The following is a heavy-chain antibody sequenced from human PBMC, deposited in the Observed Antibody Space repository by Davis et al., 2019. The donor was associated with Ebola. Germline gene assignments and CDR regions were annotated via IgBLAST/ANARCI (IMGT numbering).Heavy chain of an antibody. CDR3: ARGGYYDSSGYSHDAFDI. CDR2: ISYDGSNA. CDR1: GFTFRSYA. D-gene: IGHD3-22*01. Sequence: GESLKISCEASGFTFRSYAMHWVRQAPGKGLEWVAVISYDGSNAHYADSLKGRFTISRDNAKNSLYLQVNSLRREDTSVYHCARGGYYDSSGYSHDAFDIWGQGTRVTVSS. J-gene: IGHJ3*02. V-gene: IGHV3-30*04.